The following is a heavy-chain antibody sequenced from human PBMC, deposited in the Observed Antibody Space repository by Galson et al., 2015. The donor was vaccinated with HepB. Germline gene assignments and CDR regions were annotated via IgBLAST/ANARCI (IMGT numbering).Heavy chain of an antibody. CDR2: INPNSGGT. J-gene: IGHJ6*02. Sequence: SCKASGYTFTGYYMHWVRQAPGQGLEWMGWINPNSGGTNYAQKFQGWVTMTRDTSINTAYMELSRLRSDDTAVYYCAREQVVPAAIDYGMDVWGQGTTVTVSS. CDR1: GYTFTGYY. CDR3: AREQVVPAAIDYGMDV. D-gene: IGHD2-2*01. V-gene: IGHV1-2*04.